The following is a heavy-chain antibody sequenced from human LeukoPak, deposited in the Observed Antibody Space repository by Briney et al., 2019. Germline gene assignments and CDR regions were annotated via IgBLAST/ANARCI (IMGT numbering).Heavy chain of an antibody. Sequence: PSETLSLTCTVSGGSISSYYWSWIRQPAGRGLEWIGRIYTSGSTNYNPSFKSRVTMSVDTSKNQFSLKLSSVTAADTAVYYCATSLYLEAFDICGQGTMVTVSS. CDR3: ATSLYLEAFDI. V-gene: IGHV4-4*07. J-gene: IGHJ3*02. CDR1: GGSISSYY. CDR2: IYTSGST. D-gene: IGHD2-8*01.